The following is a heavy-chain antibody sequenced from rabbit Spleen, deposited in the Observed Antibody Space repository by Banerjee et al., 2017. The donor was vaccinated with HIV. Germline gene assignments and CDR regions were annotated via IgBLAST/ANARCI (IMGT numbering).Heavy chain of an antibody. J-gene: IGHJ4*01. CDR1: GFDFSGYG. V-gene: IGHV1S45*01. CDR3: ARDLVAVIGWNFNL. Sequence: QEQLKESGGGLVTPGGTLKLSCKASGFDFSGYGMSWVRQAPGKGLEWIACINIVTGKSVYASWAKGRFIMSRTSSTTVTLQMTSLTAADTATYFCARDLVAVIGWNFNLWGPGTLVTVS. D-gene: IGHD1-1*01. CDR2: INIVTGKS.